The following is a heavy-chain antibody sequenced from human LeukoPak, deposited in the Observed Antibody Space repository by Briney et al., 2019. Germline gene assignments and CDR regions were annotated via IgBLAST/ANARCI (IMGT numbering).Heavy chain of an antibody. V-gene: IGHV4-59*11. CDR2: ISHIGST. J-gene: IGHJ3*02. D-gene: IGHD1-14*01. CDR3: ARDRISINAPDM. Sequence: SETLSLTCTVPGASISGHYLTWIRQPPGKGLEWIGYISHIGSTNYNPSLKSRVTISVDTSKNQFSLKLTSVTAADTAVYYCARDRISINAPDMWGQGTMVTVSS. CDR1: GASISGHY.